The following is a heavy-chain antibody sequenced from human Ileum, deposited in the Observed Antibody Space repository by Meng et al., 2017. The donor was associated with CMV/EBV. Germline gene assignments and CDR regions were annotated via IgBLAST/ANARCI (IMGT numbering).Heavy chain of an antibody. CDR1: GFTFGDYY. Sequence: LGLSCAASGFTFGDYYMNWIRQAPGKGLEWISYITGPGSTIYYADSVKGRFTISRDNAKNSLYLQMNSLRAEDTAVYYCARGNYGFDYWGQGTLVTVSS. CDR3: ARGNYGFDY. D-gene: IGHD4-17*01. CDR2: ITGPGSTI. J-gene: IGHJ4*02. V-gene: IGHV3-11*01.